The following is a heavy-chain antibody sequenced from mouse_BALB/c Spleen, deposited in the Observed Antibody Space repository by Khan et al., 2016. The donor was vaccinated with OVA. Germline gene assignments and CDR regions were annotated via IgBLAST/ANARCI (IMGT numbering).Heavy chain of an antibody. D-gene: IGHD1-1*01. J-gene: IGHJ2*01. Sequence: EVKLEESGPGLVKPSQSLSLICTVTGYSITSDYAWNLIRQLPGNKLEWMGFISYSGNTKYNPSLKSRISITRDTSKNQFFLQLNSVTTEDTATYYCARVYGGDFDYWGQGTTLTVSS. V-gene: IGHV3-2*02. CDR3: ARVYGGDFDY. CDR2: ISYSGNT. CDR1: GYSITSDYA.